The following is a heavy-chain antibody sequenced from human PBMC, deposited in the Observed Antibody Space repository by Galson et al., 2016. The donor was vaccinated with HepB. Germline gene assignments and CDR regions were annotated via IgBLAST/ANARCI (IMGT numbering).Heavy chain of an antibody. J-gene: IGHJ4*02. V-gene: IGHV3-74*01. Sequence: SLRLSCAASGFTFSSYWMHWVRHAPGKGLVWVSRINSDGSSTSYADSVKGRFTISRDNAKNTLYLQMNSLRAEDTAVYYCARDSDSDYYGSGSTPIDYWGQGTLVTVSS. D-gene: IGHD3-10*01. CDR1: GFTFSSYW. CDR3: ARDSDSDYYGSGSTPIDY. CDR2: INSDGSST.